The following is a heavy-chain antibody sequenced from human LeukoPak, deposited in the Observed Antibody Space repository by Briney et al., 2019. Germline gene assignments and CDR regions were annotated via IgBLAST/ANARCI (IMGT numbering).Heavy chain of an antibody. D-gene: IGHD6-13*01. J-gene: IGHJ6*02. CDR2: MSYDGRNK. V-gene: IGHV3-30*04. CDR3: ARAHSSSWYSGPWGMDV. Sequence: GGSLTLSCAASGFTFSSYAMHWLAQAPGKGLVGVAVMSYDGRNKYYAHSVRARFTISRDNSKNTWYLQMNSLRAEDTAVYYGARAHSSSWYSGPWGMDVWGQGTTVTVSS. CDR1: GFTFSSYA.